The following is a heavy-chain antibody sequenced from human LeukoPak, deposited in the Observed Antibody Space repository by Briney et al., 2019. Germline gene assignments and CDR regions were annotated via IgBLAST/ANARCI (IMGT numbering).Heavy chain of an antibody. Sequence: PSETLSLTCAVYGGSFSGYYWSWIRQPPGKGLEWIGEINHSGSTNYNPSLKSRVTIPVDTSKNQFSLKLSSVTAADTAVYYCARAGSGIDYWGQGTLVTVSS. J-gene: IGHJ4*02. V-gene: IGHV4-34*01. CDR3: ARAGSGIDY. CDR2: INHSGST. D-gene: IGHD3-10*01. CDR1: GGSFSGYY.